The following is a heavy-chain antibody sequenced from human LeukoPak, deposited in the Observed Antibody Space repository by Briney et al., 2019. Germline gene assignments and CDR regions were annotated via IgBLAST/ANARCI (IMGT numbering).Heavy chain of an antibody. D-gene: IGHD3-3*01. V-gene: IGHV4-59*12. CDR2: IYHSGST. CDR1: GGSISSYY. J-gene: IGHJ5*02. Sequence: SETLSLTCTVSGGSISSYYWSWIRQPPGKGLEWIGYIYHSGSTYYNPSLKSRVTISVDRSKNQFSLKLSSVTAADTAVYYCARGMEGRNYDFWSGYSKWFDPWGQGTLVTVSS. CDR3: ARGMEGRNYDFWSGYSKWFDP.